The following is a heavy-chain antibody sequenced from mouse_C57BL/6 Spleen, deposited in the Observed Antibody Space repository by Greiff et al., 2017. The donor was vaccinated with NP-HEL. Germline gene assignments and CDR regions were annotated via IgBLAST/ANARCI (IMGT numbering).Heavy chain of an antibody. CDR1: GFTFSDYY. CDR2: INYDGSST. CDR3: ARGIYYYGSSYFDY. D-gene: IGHD1-1*01. J-gene: IGHJ2*01. V-gene: IGHV5-16*01. Sequence: EVMLVESEGGLVQPGSSMKLSCTASGFTFSDYYMAWVRQVPEKGLEWVANINYDGSSTYYLDSLKSRFIISRDNAKNILYLQMSSLKSEDTATYYCARGIYYYGSSYFDYWGQGTTLTVSS.